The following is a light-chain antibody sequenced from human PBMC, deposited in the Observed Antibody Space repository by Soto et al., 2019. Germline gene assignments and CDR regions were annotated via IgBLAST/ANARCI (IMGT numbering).Light chain of an antibody. Sequence: QSALTQPTSVSGSPGQSITISCTGTSRDIGVYNYVSWYQQHPGKAPKLMLYEVSNRPLGISVRFSGSKSGNTASLTISGLQVEDEGDYYCSSFSSTSTLLFGGGTKLTVL. J-gene: IGLJ2*01. CDR3: SSFSSTSTLL. CDR2: EVS. CDR1: SRDIGVYNY. V-gene: IGLV2-14*01.